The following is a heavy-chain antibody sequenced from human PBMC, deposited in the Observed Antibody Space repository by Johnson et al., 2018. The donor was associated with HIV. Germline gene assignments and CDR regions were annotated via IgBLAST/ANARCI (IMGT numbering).Heavy chain of an antibody. V-gene: IGHV3-13*01. D-gene: IGHD2-2*02. CDR1: GFTFSSYD. J-gene: IGHJ3*02. CDR2: IGTAGDT. Sequence: MLLVESGGGVVQPGGSLRLSCAASGFTFSSYDMHWVRQATGKGLEWVSAIGTAGDTYYPGSVKGRFSISRDNAKNSLFLQMNSLRAEDMAVYYCATRDPTYRPGVFDIWGHGTMVTVSS. CDR3: ATRDPTYRPGVFDI.